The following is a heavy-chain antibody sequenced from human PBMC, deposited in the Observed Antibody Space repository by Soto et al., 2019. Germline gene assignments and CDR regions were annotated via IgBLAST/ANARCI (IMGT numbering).Heavy chain of an antibody. CDR2: MNPNNGNT. CDR1: GYIFTNNG. Sequence: ASVKVSCKASGYIFTNNGINWVRQATGQGLEWMGWMNPNNGNTGFAQKFQGRVTLTRDTSISTAYMELTSLIVEDTAVYYCSTAGDSGAWISHWGQGNQVTVS. V-gene: IGHV1-8*02. J-gene: IGHJ4*02. D-gene: IGHD7-27*01. CDR3: STAGDSGAWISH.